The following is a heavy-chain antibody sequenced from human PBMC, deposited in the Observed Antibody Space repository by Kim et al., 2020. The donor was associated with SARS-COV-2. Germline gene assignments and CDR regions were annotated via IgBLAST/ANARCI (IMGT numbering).Heavy chain of an antibody. D-gene: IGHD6-19*01. CDR1: GGSFSGYY. J-gene: IGHJ6*01. V-gene: IGHV4-34*01. Sequence: SETLSLTCAVYGGSFSGYYWSWIRQPPGKGLEWIGEINHSGSTNYNPSLKSRVTISVDTSKNQFSLKLSSVTAADTAVYYCARGRLWYSSGWYLSYGMDV. CDR2: INHSGST. CDR3: ARGRLWYSSGWYLSYGMDV.